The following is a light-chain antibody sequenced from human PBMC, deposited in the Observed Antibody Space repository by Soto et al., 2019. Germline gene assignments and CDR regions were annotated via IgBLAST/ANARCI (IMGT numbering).Light chain of an antibody. CDR3: QQYGSSPPYT. CDR2: GAS. Sequence: EIVLTQSPGTLSLSPGERATLSCRASQSVTSNYLAWYQQKPGQAPRLLLYGASSRATGIPARISGSGSGTDFTLTISRLEPEDFAVYYCQQYGSSPPYTFGQGTKLEIK. J-gene: IGKJ2*01. V-gene: IGKV3-20*01. CDR1: QSVTSNY.